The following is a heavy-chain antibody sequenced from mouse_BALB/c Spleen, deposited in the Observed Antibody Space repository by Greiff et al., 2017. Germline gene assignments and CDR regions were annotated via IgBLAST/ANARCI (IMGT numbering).Heavy chain of an antibody. CDR3: AKNPSTVVASPYAMDY. CDR2: IWSGGST. J-gene: IGHJ4*01. CDR1: GFSFTSYG. V-gene: IGHV2-5-1*01. D-gene: IGHD1-1*01. Sequence: VQLVESGPSLVQPSQSLSITCTVSGFSFTSYGVHWVRQSPGKGLEWLGVIWSGGSTDYNAAFMSRLSITKDNSKSQVFFKMNSLQADDTAIYYCAKNPSTVVASPYAMDYWGQGTSVTVSS.